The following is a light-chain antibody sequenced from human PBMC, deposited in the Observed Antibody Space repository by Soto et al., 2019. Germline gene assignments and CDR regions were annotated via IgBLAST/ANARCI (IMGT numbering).Light chain of an antibody. Sequence: EIVLTQSPGSLSLSPGQRATLSCRASQSVDTTFFAWYQKKPGQAPRLLIYGASKSDTGIPDRFSGSGSGTDFTLISSRLEPEDFAVYYCQQYMSSVTFGQGTKVEIK. V-gene: IGKV3-20*01. J-gene: IGKJ1*01. CDR2: GAS. CDR3: QQYMSSVT. CDR1: QSVDTTF.